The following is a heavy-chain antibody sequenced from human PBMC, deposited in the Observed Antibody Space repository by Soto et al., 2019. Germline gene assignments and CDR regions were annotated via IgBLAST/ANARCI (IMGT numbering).Heavy chain of an antibody. CDR3: AAGDSSGYYGG. D-gene: IGHD3-22*01. J-gene: IGHJ4*02. V-gene: IGHV1-58*01. Sequence: SVNVSCKASGFIFTSSSVQWVRQARGQRLEWIGWITVGTGNTNYAQKLQERVTITRDMSTSTAYMELSNLRSEDTAVYYCAAGDSSGYYGGWGQGTQVTVSS. CDR1: GFIFTSSS. CDR2: ITVGTGNT.